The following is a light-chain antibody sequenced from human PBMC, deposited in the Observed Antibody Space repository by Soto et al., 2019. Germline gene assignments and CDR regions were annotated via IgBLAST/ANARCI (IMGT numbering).Light chain of an antibody. J-gene: IGKJ1*01. CDR1: QGIRED. CDR3: LQHYNYPRT. CDR2: GAS. Sequence: IQMTQSPSSLSASVGDRVTITCRASQGIREDLGWYQQKPGQAPKLLISGASSLQSGVPSRFRGSGSGTDFTLTINSLQPGDSATYYCLQHYNYPRTFGQGTKVEIK. V-gene: IGKV1-6*01.